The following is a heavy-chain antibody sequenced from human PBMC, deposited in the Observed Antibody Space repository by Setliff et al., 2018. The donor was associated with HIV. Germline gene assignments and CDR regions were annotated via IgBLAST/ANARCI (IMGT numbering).Heavy chain of an antibody. CDR3: ALDLPGPAITSGWMKNWFDP. D-gene: IGHD6-19*01. V-gene: IGHV1-2*02. CDR1: GYTFTGYY. Sequence: ASVKVSCKASGYTFTGYYMHWVRQAPGQGLEWMGWINPNSGGTNYAQKFQGRVTMTRDTSISTAYMEVSRLRSDDTAVYYCALDLPGPAITSGWMKNWFDPWGQGTLVTVSS. CDR2: INPNSGGT. J-gene: IGHJ5*02.